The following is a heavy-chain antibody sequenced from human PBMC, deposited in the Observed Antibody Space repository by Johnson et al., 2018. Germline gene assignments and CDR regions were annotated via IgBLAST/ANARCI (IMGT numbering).Heavy chain of an antibody. CDR1: GGSINNYY. CDR2: MYYTGSA. V-gene: IGHV4-59*01. J-gene: IGHJ3*02. CDR3: ARDVRGAFDI. Sequence: QVQLVESGPGLVKPSETLSLTCTVSGGSINNYYWSWIRQPPGKGLEWIGYMYYTGSANYNPCLKSRVTMSLDPSKNQFPLKLSSVTAADTAVYYCARDVRGAFDIWGQGTMVTVSS.